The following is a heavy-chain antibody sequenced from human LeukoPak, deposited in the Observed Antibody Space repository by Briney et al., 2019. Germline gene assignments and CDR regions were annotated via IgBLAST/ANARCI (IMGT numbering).Heavy chain of an antibody. D-gene: IGHD2-8*01. CDR2: INIDGRTT. V-gene: IGHV3-74*01. Sequence: GGSLRLSCAASGFSFSSFWMHWVRQAPEKGLMWFARINIDGRTTNYADSVKGRFTISRDNAKKTLYLQMNSLRAEDTAVYYCATDMLSWFDPWGQGTLVTVSS. J-gene: IGHJ5*02. CDR1: GFSFSSFW. CDR3: ATDMLSWFDP.